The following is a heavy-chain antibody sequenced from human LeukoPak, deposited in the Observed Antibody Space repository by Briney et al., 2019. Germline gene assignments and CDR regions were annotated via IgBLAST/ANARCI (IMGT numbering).Heavy chain of an antibody. D-gene: IGHD3-10*01. Sequence: GGSLRLSCAASGFTFSSYEMNWVRQAPGKGLDWVSAISSGSTYIYYAESVKGRFTISRDNAKNSLFLQMNSLRAEDSAVYYCAKRGGGNFFDCWGQGTLVTVSS. CDR2: ISSGSTYI. CDR1: GFTFSSYE. V-gene: IGHV3-21*04. CDR3: AKRGGGNFFDC. J-gene: IGHJ4*02.